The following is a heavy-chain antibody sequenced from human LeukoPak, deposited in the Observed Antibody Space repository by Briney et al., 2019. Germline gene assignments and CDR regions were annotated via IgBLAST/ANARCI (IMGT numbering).Heavy chain of an antibody. CDR2: IYAGDFDT. J-gene: IGHJ4*02. Sequence: GESLKISCKGSGYSFSTHWIGWVRQMPGKGLEWLGIIYAGDFDTRYSPSFQGQVTISADKSISTAYLQWSSLKASDTAMYYCARHDRDSSGYYLGYWGQGTLVTVSS. V-gene: IGHV5-51*01. D-gene: IGHD3-22*01. CDR1: GYSFSTHW. CDR3: ARHDRDSSGYYLGY.